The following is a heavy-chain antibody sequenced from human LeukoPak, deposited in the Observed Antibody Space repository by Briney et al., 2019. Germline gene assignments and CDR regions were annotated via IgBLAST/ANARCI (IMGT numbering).Heavy chain of an antibody. CDR2: ISWNSGSI. D-gene: IGHD4-17*01. Sequence: GRSLRLSCAASGFTFDDYAMHWVRQAPGKGLEWVSGISWNSGSIGYADSVKGRFTFSRDNAKNSLYLQMNSLRAEDTALYYCAKEGPYGRYFDYWGQGTLVTVSS. CDR1: GFTFDDYA. V-gene: IGHV3-9*01. CDR3: AKEGPYGRYFDY. J-gene: IGHJ4*02.